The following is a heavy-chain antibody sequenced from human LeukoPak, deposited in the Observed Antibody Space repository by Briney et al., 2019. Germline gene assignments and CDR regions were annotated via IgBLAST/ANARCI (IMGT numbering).Heavy chain of an antibody. CDR2: FDPEDGET. V-gene: IGHV1-24*01. J-gene: IGHJ5*02. Sequence: ASVKVSCKASGYTFTSYGISWVRQAPGKGFEWMGGFDPEDGETIYAQKFQGRVTMTEDTSTDTAYMELSSLRSEDTAVYYCATGRDCSSTSCYWFDPWGQGTLVTVSS. CDR3: ATGRDCSSTSCYWFDP. CDR1: GYTFTSYG. D-gene: IGHD2-2*01.